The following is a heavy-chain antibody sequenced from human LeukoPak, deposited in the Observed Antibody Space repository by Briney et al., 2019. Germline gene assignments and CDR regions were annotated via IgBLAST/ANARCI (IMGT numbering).Heavy chain of an antibody. V-gene: IGHV3-48*04. CDR3: ARSRLYFDY. J-gene: IGHJ4*02. Sequence: GGSLRLSCAASGFTFSSYSMNWVRQAPGKGLEWLSYISSSGRTIYYADSVKGRFTISRDNAKNSLYLQMNSLRAEDTAAYYCARSRLYFDYWGQGALVTVSS. CDR1: GFTFSSYS. CDR2: ISSSGRTI.